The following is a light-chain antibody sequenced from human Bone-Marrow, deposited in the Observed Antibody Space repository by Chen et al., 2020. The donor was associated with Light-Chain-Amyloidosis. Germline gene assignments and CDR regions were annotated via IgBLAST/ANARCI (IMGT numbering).Light chain of an antibody. CDR3: QSADSSGTYEVI. J-gene: IGLJ2*01. V-gene: IGLV3-25*03. Sequence: SHELTQPPAGAVSPGQTARTNGSGDDFSTKYAYWYLQKPGQAPVLVIHRDTERPSGISERFSGSSSGTTATLTISGVQAEDEADYHCQSADSSGTYEVIFGGGTKLTVL. CDR1: DFSTKY. CDR2: RDT.